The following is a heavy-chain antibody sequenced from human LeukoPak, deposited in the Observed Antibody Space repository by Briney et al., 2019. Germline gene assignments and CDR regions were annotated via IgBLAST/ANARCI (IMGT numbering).Heavy chain of an antibody. Sequence: GGSLRLSCTASGFTFDHFGMSWVRQAPGKGLEWVSGISGSGGSTYYAGSVKGRFTISRDNSKNTVHVQMNSLRAEDTAVYYCAKDLWDYGSGSYYYWGQGTLVTVSS. CDR3: AKDLWDYGSGSYYY. D-gene: IGHD3-10*01. J-gene: IGHJ4*02. CDR1: GFTFDHFG. CDR2: ISGSGGST. V-gene: IGHV3-23*01.